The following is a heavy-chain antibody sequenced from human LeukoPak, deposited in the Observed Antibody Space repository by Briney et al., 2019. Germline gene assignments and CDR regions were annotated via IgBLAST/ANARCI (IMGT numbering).Heavy chain of an antibody. CDR1: GGSVSSYY. CDR3: ARLGGDYGDYGWFDP. V-gene: IGHV4-59*02. J-gene: IGHJ5*02. CDR2: IYYSGST. Sequence: SETLSLTCTVSGGSVSSYYWNWIRQPPGKGLEWIGYIYYSGSTNYNPSLKSRVTISVDTSKNQFSLKLSSVTAADTAVYYCARLGGDYGDYGWFDPWGQGTLVTVSS. D-gene: IGHD4-17*01.